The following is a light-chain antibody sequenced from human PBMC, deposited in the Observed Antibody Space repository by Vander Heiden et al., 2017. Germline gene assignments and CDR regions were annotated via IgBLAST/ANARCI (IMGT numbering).Light chain of an antibody. Sequence: QTVLTQEPSFSVSPGGTVTLTCGLSSCSVSTSYSPGWFQQNPGQAPRTLIYNTNTRSSGVPDRFSGSILGKKAALTITGAQAKDESDYYCVFYMGSGLLVFGGGTKLTVL. CDR1: SCSVSTSYS. J-gene: IGLJ3*02. CDR3: VFYMGSGLLV. CDR2: NTN. V-gene: IGLV8-61*01.